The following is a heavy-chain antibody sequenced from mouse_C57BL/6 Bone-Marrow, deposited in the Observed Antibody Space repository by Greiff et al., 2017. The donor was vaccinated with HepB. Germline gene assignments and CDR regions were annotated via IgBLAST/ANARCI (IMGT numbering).Heavy chain of an antibody. Sequence: EVQLQQSGPVLVKPGASVKMSCKASGYTFTDYYMNWVKQSHGKSLEWIGVINPYNGGTSYNQKFKGKATLTVDKSSSTAYMELNSLTSEDSAVYYCARESRPYSDYVDWYFDVWGTGTTVTVSS. J-gene: IGHJ1*03. CDR1: GYTFTDYY. D-gene: IGHD2-13*01. CDR3: ARESRPYSDYVDWYFDV. V-gene: IGHV1-19*01. CDR2: INPYNGGT.